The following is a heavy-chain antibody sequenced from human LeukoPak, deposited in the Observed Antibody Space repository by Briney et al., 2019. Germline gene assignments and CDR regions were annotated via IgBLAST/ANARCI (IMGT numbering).Heavy chain of an antibody. CDR2: ISSSTSYI. CDR3: ARLTQLARGRY. D-gene: IGHD6-6*01. J-gene: IGHJ4*02. V-gene: IGHV3-21*04. CDR1: GFTFSDYS. Sequence: GGSLRLSCAASGFTFSDYSMNWVRQAPGKGLEWVSSISSSTSYIFYADSMKGRFTISRDNAKNSLYLQMNSLRAEDTAVYYCARLTQLARGRYWGQGTLVTVSS.